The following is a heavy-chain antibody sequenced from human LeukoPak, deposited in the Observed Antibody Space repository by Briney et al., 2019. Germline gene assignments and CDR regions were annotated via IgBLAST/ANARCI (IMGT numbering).Heavy chain of an antibody. V-gene: IGHV4-30-4*01. CDR3: ARVRFLAYFDY. Sequence: SETLSLTCTVSGGSISSGDYYWSWIRQPPGKGLEWFGYIYYSGSTYYNPSLKSRVTISVDTSKNQFSLKLSSVTAADTAVYYCARVRFLAYFDYWGQGALVTVSS. CDR2: IYYSGST. J-gene: IGHJ4*02. D-gene: IGHD3-3*01. CDR1: GGSISSGDYY.